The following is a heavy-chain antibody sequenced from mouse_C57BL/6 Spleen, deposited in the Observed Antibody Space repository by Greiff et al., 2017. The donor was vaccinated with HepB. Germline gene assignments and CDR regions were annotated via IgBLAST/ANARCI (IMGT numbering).Heavy chain of an antibody. Sequence: QVQLQQPGAELVKPGASVKLSCKASGYTFTSYWMQWVKQRPGQGLEWIGEIDPSDSYTNYNQKFKGKATLTVDTSSSTAYMQRSSLTSEDSAVYYCARGYGSSPCAYWGQGTLVTVSA. CDR3: ARGYGSSPCAY. CDR2: IDPSDSYT. J-gene: IGHJ3*01. V-gene: IGHV1-50*01. D-gene: IGHD1-1*01. CDR1: GYTFTSYW.